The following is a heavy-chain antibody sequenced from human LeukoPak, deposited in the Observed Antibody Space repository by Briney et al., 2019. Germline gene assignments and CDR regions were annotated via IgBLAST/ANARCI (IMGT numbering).Heavy chain of an antibody. D-gene: IGHD6-6*01. Sequence: PSETLSLTCAVYGGSFSSYYWSWIRQPPGQGLEWIGEIDHNGNTNYNPSLKSRVTISVDRSKNHFSLRMNSVTAADTAVYYCASRIAARPNYFDYWGQGTLVTVSS. V-gene: IGHV4-34*01. CDR2: IDHNGNT. J-gene: IGHJ4*02. CDR1: GGSFSSYY. CDR3: ASRIAARPNYFDY.